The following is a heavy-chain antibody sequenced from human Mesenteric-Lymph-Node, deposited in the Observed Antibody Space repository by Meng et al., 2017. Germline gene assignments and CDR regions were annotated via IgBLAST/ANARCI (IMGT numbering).Heavy chain of an antibody. Sequence: TVSCQGSGYSFTRYWIGWVRQMPGKGREWMGIIYPGDSDTRYSPSFQGPVTISADESISTAYLQWSSLEAPDTAMYYCSGLGDYSDYDRAEYFQHWGQGTLVTVSS. D-gene: IGHD4-11*01. CDR2: IYPGDSDT. CDR3: SGLGDYSDYDRAEYFQH. J-gene: IGHJ1*01. V-gene: IGHV5-51*01. CDR1: GYSFTRYW.